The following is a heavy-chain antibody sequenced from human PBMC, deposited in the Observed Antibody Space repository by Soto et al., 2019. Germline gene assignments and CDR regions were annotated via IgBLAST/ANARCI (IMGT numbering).Heavy chain of an antibody. Sequence: GGSLRLSCAASVFTFSSYSMNWVRQAPGKGLEWVSYISSSSSTIYYADSVKGRFTISRDNAKNSLYLQMNSLRAEDTAVYYGAREGIIAAAGTIDYWGQGTLVTVSS. CDR2: ISSSSSTI. D-gene: IGHD6-13*01. CDR3: AREGIIAAAGTIDY. CDR1: VFTFSSYS. J-gene: IGHJ4*02. V-gene: IGHV3-48*01.